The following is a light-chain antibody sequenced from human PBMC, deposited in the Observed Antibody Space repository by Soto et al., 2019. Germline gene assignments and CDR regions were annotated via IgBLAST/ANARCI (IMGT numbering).Light chain of an antibody. J-gene: IGLJ1*01. CDR1: RSDVGGYNY. Sequence: QSALTQPASVSGSPGQSITISCTGTRSDVGGYNYVSWYQHPPGTAPKLMIYDVSNRPSGVSNRFSGSKSGNTASLTISGLQAEDEADYYCSSYTSSSTLEVFGTGTKLTVL. V-gene: IGLV2-14*03. CDR2: DVS. CDR3: SSYTSSSTLEV.